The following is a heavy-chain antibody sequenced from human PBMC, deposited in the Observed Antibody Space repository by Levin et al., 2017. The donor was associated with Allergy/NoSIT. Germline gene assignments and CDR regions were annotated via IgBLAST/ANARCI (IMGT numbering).Heavy chain of an antibody. CDR2: INHSGST. Sequence: SETLSLTCAVYGGSFSGYYWSWIRQPPGKGLEWIGEINHSGSTNYNPSLKSRVTISVDTSKNQFSLKLSSVTAADTAVYYCAREWGGWLHPSRSFDYWGQGTLVTVSS. J-gene: IGHJ4*02. CDR3: AREWGGWLHPSRSFDY. D-gene: IGHD5-24*01. CDR1: GGSFSGYY. V-gene: IGHV4-34*01.